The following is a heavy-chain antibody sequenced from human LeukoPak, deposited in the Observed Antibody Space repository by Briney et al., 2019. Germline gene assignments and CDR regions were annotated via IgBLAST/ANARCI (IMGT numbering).Heavy chain of an antibody. CDR3: ARANPSYDFWSGYYPFDY. V-gene: IGHV4-4*07. CDR1: GGSISSYY. J-gene: IGHJ4*02. Sequence: PSETLSLTCTVSGGSISSYYWSCIRQPAGKGLEWIGRIYTSGSTNYNPSLKSRVTMSVDTSKNQFSLKLSSVTAADTAVYYCARANPSYDFWSGYYPFDYWDQGTLVTVSS. CDR2: IYTSGST. D-gene: IGHD3-3*01.